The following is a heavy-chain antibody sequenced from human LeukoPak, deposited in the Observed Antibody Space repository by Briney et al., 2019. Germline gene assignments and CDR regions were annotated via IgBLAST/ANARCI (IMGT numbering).Heavy chain of an antibody. CDR3: ASRIAAAGSEYFQQ. D-gene: IGHD6-13*01. V-gene: IGHV3-7*03. CDR2: IKQDGSEK. J-gene: IGHJ1*01. Sequence: GGSLRLSCAASGFTFSSNWMSWVRAALRKGLEWVDNIKQDGSEKYYVDSVRGRYTISRDNAKNSLYLQMNSLRAEDTAVYYCASRIAAAGSEYFQQWGQGTLVTVSS. CDR1: GFTFSSNW.